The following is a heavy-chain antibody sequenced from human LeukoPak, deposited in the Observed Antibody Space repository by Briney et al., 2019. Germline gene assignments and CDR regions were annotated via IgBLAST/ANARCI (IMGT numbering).Heavy chain of an antibody. J-gene: IGHJ4*02. CDR1: GGSISSYY. V-gene: IGHV4-59*01. Sequence: SETLSLTCTVSGGSISSYYWSWIRQPPGKGLEWIGYIYYSGSTNYNPSLKSRVTISVDTSKNQFSLKLSSVTAADTAVYYCARVDPLRITMVRGVHPYFDYWGQRTLVTVSS. D-gene: IGHD3-10*01. CDR2: IYYSGST. CDR3: ARVDPLRITMVRGVHPYFDY.